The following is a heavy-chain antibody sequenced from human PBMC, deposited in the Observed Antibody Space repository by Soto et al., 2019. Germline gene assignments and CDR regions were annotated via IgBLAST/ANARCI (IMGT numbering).Heavy chain of an antibody. D-gene: IGHD3-22*01. CDR1: GGSISSSSYY. V-gene: IGHV4-39*07. CDR2: IYYSGST. Sequence: PSETLSLTCTVSGGSISSSSYYWGWIRQPPGKGLEWIASIYYSGSTYYNPSLKSRVTISVDTSKNQFSLKLSSVTAADTAVYYCATAWNYYDSSGYRYFDYWGQGTLVTVSS. CDR3: ATAWNYYDSSGYRYFDY. J-gene: IGHJ4*02.